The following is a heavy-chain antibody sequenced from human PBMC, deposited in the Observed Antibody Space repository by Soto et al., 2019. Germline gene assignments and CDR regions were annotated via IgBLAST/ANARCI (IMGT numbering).Heavy chain of an antibody. CDR1: GYSISGGYY. D-gene: IGHD1-26*01. J-gene: IGHJ4*02. CDR3: ARAVSVGFDY. V-gene: IGHV4-38-2*01. Sequence: SETLSLTCAVSGYSISGGYYWGWIRQPPGKGLEWIGSIYHSGSTYYNPSLKSRVTISVDTSKNQFSLKLSSVTAADTAVYYCARAVSVGFDYWGQGTLVTVSS. CDR2: IYHSGST.